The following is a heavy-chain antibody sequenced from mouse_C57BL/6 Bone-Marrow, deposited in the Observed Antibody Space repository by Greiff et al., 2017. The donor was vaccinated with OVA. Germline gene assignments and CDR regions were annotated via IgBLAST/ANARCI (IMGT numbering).Heavy chain of an antibody. CDR2: IDPSDSYT. CDR3: ARRALLGRRKNYAMDY. V-gene: IGHV1-69*01. D-gene: IGHD4-1*01. J-gene: IGHJ4*01. CDR1: GYTFTSYW. Sequence: QVQLQQPGAELVMPGASVKLSCKASGYTFTSYWMHWVKQRPGQGLEWIGEIDPSDSYTNYNQKFKGKSTLTVDKSSSTAYMQLSSLTSEDSAVYYCARRALLGRRKNYAMDYWGQGTSVTVSS.